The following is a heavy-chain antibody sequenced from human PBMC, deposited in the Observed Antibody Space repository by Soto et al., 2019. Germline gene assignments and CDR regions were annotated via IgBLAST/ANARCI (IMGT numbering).Heavy chain of an antibody. Sequence: ASVKVSCKASGNTFTNFGVTWVRQAPGQGLEWMGWISPYTDDPSYAQKFQGRVTMTIDTSTSTAYLDLRSLTSDDTAVYYCARVIPGAEAWFHPWGQGTLVTVSS. D-gene: IGHD2-2*01. CDR2: ISPYTDDP. CDR1: GNTFTNFG. J-gene: IGHJ5*02. V-gene: IGHV1-18*01. CDR3: ARVIPGAEAWFHP.